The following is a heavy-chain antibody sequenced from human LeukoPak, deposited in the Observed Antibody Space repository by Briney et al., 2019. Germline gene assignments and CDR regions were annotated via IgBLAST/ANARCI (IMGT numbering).Heavy chain of an antibody. D-gene: IGHD6-19*01. J-gene: IGHJ5*02. CDR1: GGSISSSSYY. CDR3: ARTTDKLPRRAAHHKKIAVAGCWFDP. V-gene: IGHV4-39*01. CDR2: IYYSGST. Sequence: RSSETLSLTCTVSGGSISSSSYYWGWIRQPPGKGLEWIGSIYYSGSTYYNPSLKSRVTISVDTSKNQFSLKLSSVTAADTAVYYCARTTDKLPRRAAHHKKIAVAGCWFDPWGQGTLVTVSS.